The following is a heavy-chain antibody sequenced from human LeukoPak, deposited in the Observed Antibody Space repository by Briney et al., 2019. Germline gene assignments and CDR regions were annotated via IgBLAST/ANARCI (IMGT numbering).Heavy chain of an antibody. CDR2: ISSDGSST. V-gene: IGHV3-74*01. CDR3: ARDPDSSGWYDWFDP. J-gene: IGHJ5*02. Sequence: GGSLRLSCAASGFTFSSYWMHWVRQAPGKGLVWVSRISSDGSSTSYADSVKGRFTISRDNAKNTLYLQMNSLRAEDTAVYYCARDPDSSGWYDWFDPWGQGTLVTVSS. CDR1: GFTFSSYW. D-gene: IGHD6-19*01.